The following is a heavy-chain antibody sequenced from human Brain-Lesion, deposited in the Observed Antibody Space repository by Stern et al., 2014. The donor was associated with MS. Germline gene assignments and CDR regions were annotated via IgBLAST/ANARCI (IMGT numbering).Heavy chain of an antibody. CDR3: ARGYGDAYYRGRDV. CDR2: ISSTTTYI. J-gene: IGHJ6*02. V-gene: IGHV3-21*01. CDR1: GFSLSPYS. Sequence: EMQLVESGGGLVKRGGSLRLSCAASGFSLSPYSVSWVRQAPGKGLEWVSSISSTTTYIYYVDSVKGRFTISRDNAKNSVFLQMNGLGADDTAVYYCARGYGDAYYRGRDVWGQGTTVTVSS. D-gene: IGHD4-17*01.